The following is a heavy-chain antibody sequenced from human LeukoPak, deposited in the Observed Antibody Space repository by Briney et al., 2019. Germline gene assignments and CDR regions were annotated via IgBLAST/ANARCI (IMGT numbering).Heavy chain of an antibody. D-gene: IGHD3-16*01. V-gene: IGHV3-30*04. Sequence: GGSLRLPCAASGFTFSSYAMHWVSQAPGKGLEWVAVISYDGSNKYYADSVKGRFTISRDNSKNTLYLQMNSLRAEDTAVYYCARVPGLGGYWGQGTLVAVSS. CDR1: GFTFSSYA. CDR2: ISYDGSNK. CDR3: ARVPGLGGY. J-gene: IGHJ4*02.